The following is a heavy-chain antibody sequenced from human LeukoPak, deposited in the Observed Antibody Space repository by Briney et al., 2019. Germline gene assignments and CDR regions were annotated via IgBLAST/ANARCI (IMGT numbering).Heavy chain of an antibody. J-gene: IGHJ4*02. CDR2: ISSNGGST. CDR3: ARGAGYSSGWFFDY. V-gene: IGHV3-64*04. D-gene: IGHD6-19*01. CDR1: GFTFSSYA. Sequence: HSGGSLRLSCSASGFTFSSYAMHWVRQAPGKGLEYVSAISSNGGSTYYADSVKGRFTISRDNSKNTLYLQMNSLRAEDTAVYYCARGAGYSSGWFFDYWGQGTLVTVSS.